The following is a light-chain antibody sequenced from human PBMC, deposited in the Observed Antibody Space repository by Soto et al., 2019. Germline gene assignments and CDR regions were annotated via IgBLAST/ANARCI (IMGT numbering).Light chain of an antibody. Sequence: QSVLTQPPSVSGAPGQRVTISCTGSSSNIGAGYDVHWYQQLPGTAPKLLIYGNSNRPSGVPDRFSGSKSGTSASLAITGLRAAEEADYYCQSYDSSLSGWVFGGGTKLTVL. CDR3: QSYDSSLSGWV. CDR2: GNS. J-gene: IGLJ3*02. V-gene: IGLV1-40*01. CDR1: SSNIGAGYD.